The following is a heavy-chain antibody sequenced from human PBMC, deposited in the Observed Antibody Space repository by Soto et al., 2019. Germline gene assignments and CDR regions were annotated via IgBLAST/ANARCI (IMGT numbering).Heavy chain of an antibody. D-gene: IGHD3-16*01. J-gene: IGHJ3*02. CDR3: ARDLFEAARRGEYAFDI. CDR2: IKQDGSEK. Sequence: GGSLRLSCAASAFTFSSYWMSWVRQAPGKGLEWVANIKQDGSEKYYVDSVKGRFTISRDNAKNSLYLQMNSLRAEDTAVYYCARDLFEAARRGEYAFDIWGQGTMVTVSS. V-gene: IGHV3-7*03. CDR1: AFTFSSYW.